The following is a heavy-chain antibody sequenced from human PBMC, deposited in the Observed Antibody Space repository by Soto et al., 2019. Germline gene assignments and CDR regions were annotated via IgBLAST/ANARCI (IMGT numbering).Heavy chain of an antibody. CDR3: ARASMAHLDY. Sequence: GGSLRLSCATSGFTLSTYWMHWVRLAPGKGLEWVASVKQDGSEQGYVDSVKGRFTISRDNAKNSLFLQMNSLRAEDTAVYYCARASMAHLDYWGHGTLVTVSS. V-gene: IGHV3-7*05. J-gene: IGHJ4*01. D-gene: IGHD3-10*01. CDR2: VKQDGSEQ. CDR1: GFTLSTYW.